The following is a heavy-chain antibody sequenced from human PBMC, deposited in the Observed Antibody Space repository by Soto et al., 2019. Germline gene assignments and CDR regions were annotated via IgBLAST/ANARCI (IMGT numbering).Heavy chain of an antibody. CDR3: ARGLPGYSGYDIVNYYYGMDV. CDR2: MNPNSGNT. CDR1: GYTFTSYD. D-gene: IGHD5-12*01. J-gene: IGHJ6*02. V-gene: IGHV1-8*01. Sequence: ASVKVSCKASGYTFTSYDINWVRQATGQGLEWMGWMNPNSGNTGYAQKFQGRVTMTRNTSISTAYMELSSLRSEDTAVYYCARGLPGYSGYDIVNYYYGMDVWGQGTTVTVSS.